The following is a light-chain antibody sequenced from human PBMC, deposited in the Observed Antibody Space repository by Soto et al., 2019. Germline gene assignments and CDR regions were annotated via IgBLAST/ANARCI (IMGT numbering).Light chain of an antibody. CDR2: DVS. CDR3: SSYTSTSILV. CDR1: SSDVGAYHY. J-gene: IGLJ2*01. Sequence: QSALTQPASVSGSPGQSITISCTGTSSDVGAYHYVSWYQQHPGKAPKLMIYDVSDRPSGVSNRFSGSKFGDTASLTISGLQAEDEADYYCSSYTSTSILVFGGGTKLTVL. V-gene: IGLV2-14*01.